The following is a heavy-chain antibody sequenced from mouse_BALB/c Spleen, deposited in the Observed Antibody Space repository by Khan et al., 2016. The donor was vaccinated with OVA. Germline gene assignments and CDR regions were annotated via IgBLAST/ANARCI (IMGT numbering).Heavy chain of an antibody. Sequence: QIQLVQSGPELKKPGETVKISCKASGYTFTNYGMNWVKQAPGKGLKWMGWINTYTGNPTYADDFTGRFAFSLETSASTAYLQINNLKDEDTATYFCARPPYFSYVMGYWGQGTSVTVSS. V-gene: IGHV9-3-1*01. CDR3: ARPPYFSYVMGY. CDR1: GYTFTNYG. CDR2: INTYTGNP. D-gene: IGHD2-10*01. J-gene: IGHJ4*01.